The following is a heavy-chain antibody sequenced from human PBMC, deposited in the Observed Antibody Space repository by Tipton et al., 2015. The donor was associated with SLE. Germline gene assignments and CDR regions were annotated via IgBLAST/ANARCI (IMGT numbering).Heavy chain of an antibody. CDR2: ISAYNGNT. V-gene: IGHV1-18*01. J-gene: IGHJ1*01. D-gene: IGHD1-14*01. CDR3: TRGGPPEGAMEAVPLFQY. CDR1: GYTFTSYG. Sequence: QVQLVQSGAEVKKPGASVKVSCKASGYTFTSYGISWVRQAPGQGLEWMGWISAYNGNTNYAQKLQGRVTMTRDTSTRTVYMELSSLRSEDTAVYYCTRGGPPEGAMEAVPLFQYWGQGTLITVSS.